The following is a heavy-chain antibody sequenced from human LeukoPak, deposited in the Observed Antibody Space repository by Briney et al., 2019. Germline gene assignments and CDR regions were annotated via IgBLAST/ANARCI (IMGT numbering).Heavy chain of an antibody. D-gene: IGHD2-15*01. CDR1: GFTFSSYW. CDR3: ARRVSATRWFDP. J-gene: IGHJ5*02. Sequence: RTGGSLRLSCAASGFTFSSYWMHWVRQAPGKGLVWVSRINSDGSTTDYADSVKGRFTISRDNAENTLYLQMNSLRVEDTAVYYCARRVSATRWFDPWGQGTLVTVSS. CDR2: INSDGSTT. V-gene: IGHV3-74*01.